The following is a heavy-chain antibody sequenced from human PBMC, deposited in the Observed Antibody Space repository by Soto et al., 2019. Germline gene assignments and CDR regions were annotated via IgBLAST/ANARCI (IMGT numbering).Heavy chain of an antibody. V-gene: IGHV3-30-3*01. Sequence: QVQLVESGGGVVQPGRSLRLSCAASGFTFSSYAMHWVRQAPGKGLEWVAVISYDGSNKYYADSVKGRFTISRDNSKNTLYLQMNSLRAEDTAVYYWARVSYDSSGYYHVAFDIWGQGTMVTVSS. CDR2: ISYDGSNK. D-gene: IGHD3-22*01. CDR3: ARVSYDSSGYYHVAFDI. J-gene: IGHJ3*02. CDR1: GFTFSSYA.